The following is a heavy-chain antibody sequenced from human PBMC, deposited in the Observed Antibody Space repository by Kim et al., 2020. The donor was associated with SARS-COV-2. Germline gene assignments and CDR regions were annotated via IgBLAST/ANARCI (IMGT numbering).Heavy chain of an antibody. Sequence: GGSLRLSCAASGFTFSSYAMHWVRQAPGKGLEWVAVISYDGSNKYYADSVKGRFTISRDNSKNTLYLQMNSLRAEDTAVYYCARDPYSSSWRYFDYWGQGTLVTVSS. CDR2: ISYDGSNK. V-gene: IGHV3-30*04. CDR3: ARDPYSSSWRYFDY. CDR1: GFTFSSYA. D-gene: IGHD6-13*01. J-gene: IGHJ4*02.